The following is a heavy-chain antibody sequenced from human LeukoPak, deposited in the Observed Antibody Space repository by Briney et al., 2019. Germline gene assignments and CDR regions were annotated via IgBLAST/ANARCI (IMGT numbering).Heavy chain of an antibody. CDR2: IIPIFGTA. Sequence: ASVKVSCKASGGTFSSYAISWGRQAPGQGLEWMGGIIPIFGTANYAQKFQGRVTITADKSTSTAYMELSSLRSEDTAVYYCARFAAADYYYMDVWGKGTTVTVSS. J-gene: IGHJ6*03. D-gene: IGHD6-25*01. V-gene: IGHV1-69*06. CDR3: ARFAAADYYYMDV. CDR1: GGTFSSYA.